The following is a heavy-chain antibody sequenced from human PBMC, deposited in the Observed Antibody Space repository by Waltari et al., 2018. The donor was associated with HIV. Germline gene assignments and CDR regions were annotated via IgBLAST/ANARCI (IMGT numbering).Heavy chain of an antibody. CDR1: GFTFNTYA. J-gene: IGHJ2*01. V-gene: IGHV3-30*03. D-gene: IGHD3-16*01. Sequence: QVQLVESGGGVVQPGGSRRLSCAASGFTFNTYAIHWVRQAPGKGLEWVTVIGHDGSAKFYADSVKGRFTISRDNSKNTMYLQMNSLRAEDAAVYYCAREGYDYPNLYWHFDLWGRGTQVTVSS. CDR2: IGHDGSAK. CDR3: AREGYDYPNLYWHFDL.